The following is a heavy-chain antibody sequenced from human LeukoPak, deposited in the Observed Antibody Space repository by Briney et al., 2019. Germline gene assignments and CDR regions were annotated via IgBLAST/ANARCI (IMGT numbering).Heavy chain of an antibody. V-gene: IGHV4-59*11. Sequence: PSETLSLTCTVSGVSISSHYWSWIRQPPGKGLEWIGYIYYSGATNYNPSLKSRVTVSVDTSKNQFSLKLSSVTAADTALYYCARALRDSNYGWFDPWGQGTLVTVSS. CDR3: ARALRDSNYGWFDP. J-gene: IGHJ5*02. CDR1: GVSISSHY. D-gene: IGHD4-11*01. CDR2: IYYSGAT.